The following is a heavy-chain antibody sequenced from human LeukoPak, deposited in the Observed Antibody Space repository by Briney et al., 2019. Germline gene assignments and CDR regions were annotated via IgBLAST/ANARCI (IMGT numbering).Heavy chain of an antibody. CDR1: GYTFTGYY. D-gene: IGHD2-2*01. V-gene: IGHV1-2*02. Sequence: GASVKVSCKASGYTFTGYYMHWVRQAPGQGLEWMGWINPNSGGTNYAQKFQGRVTMTRDTSISTAYMELSRLRSDDTAVYYCARGVASCYVSDCYNWFDPWGQGTLVTVSS. CDR2: INPNSGGT. J-gene: IGHJ5*02. CDR3: ARGVASCYVSDCYNWFDP.